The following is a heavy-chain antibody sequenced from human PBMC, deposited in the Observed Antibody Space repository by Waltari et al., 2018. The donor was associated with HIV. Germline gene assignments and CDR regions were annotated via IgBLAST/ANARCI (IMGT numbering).Heavy chain of an antibody. J-gene: IGHJ5*02. V-gene: IGHV3-30*02. Sequence: QVQLVESGGGVVQPGGSLRLSWGASGFNFTGYAMTWVRQGPGKGLEWVTFIRYDGSSESYLRSVKGRFTISRDNSKNIVYLQMNSLRPEDTAIYYCSKDLLTNIRGGAFDPWGQGTLVTVSS. CDR3: SKDLLTNIRGGAFDP. CDR1: GFNFTGYA. CDR2: IRYDGSSE. D-gene: IGHD3-10*01.